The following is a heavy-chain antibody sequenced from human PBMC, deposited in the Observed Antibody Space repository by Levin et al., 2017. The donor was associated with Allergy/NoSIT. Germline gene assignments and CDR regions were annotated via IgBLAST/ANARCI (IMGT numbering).Heavy chain of an antibody. CDR2: ISGSSSDT. V-gene: IGHV3-11*03. Sequence: GESLKISCAASGFTFSDQYMSWIRQTPGKGLECISYISGSSSDTNYADSVKGRFTISRDNAKNSLFLQMNSLRAEDTAVYYCARTARLYDYWGQGTLVTVSS. CDR3: ARTARLYDY. J-gene: IGHJ4*02. D-gene: IGHD2-21*02. CDR1: GFTFSDQY.